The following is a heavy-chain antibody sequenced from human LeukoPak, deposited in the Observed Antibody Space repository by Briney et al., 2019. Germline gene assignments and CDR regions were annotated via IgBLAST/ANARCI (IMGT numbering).Heavy chain of an antibody. CDR1: GFTFSSYS. Sequence: GGSLRLSCAASGFTFSSYSMNWVRQAPGKGLEWVSSISSSSSYIYYADSVKGRSTISRDNAKNSLYLQMNSLRAEDTAVYYCASGYYDILIPPRYWGQGTLVTVSS. J-gene: IGHJ4*02. D-gene: IGHD3-9*01. CDR3: ASGYYDILIPPRY. V-gene: IGHV3-21*01. CDR2: ISSSSSYI.